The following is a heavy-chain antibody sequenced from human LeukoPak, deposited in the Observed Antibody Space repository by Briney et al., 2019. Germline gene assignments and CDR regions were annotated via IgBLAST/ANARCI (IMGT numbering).Heavy chain of an antibody. J-gene: IGHJ5*02. V-gene: IGHV4-4*07. Sequence: SETLSLTCTVSGGSISSYYWSWIRQPAGKGLEWIGRIYTSGSTNYNPSLKSRVTMSVDTPKNQFSLKLSSVTAADTAVYYCARDTNYSSSWWNWFDPWGQGTLVTVSS. CDR1: GGSISSYY. D-gene: IGHD6-13*01. CDR2: IYTSGST. CDR3: ARDTNYSSSWWNWFDP.